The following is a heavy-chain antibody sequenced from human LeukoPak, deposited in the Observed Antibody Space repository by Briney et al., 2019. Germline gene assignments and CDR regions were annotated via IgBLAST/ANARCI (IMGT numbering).Heavy chain of an antibody. D-gene: IGHD3-22*01. Sequence: PGGSLRLSCAASGFTFSSYWMSWVRQAPRKGLEWVANIKQDGSEKYYVESAKGRFTISRDNAKNSLYLQMNSLRAEDTAVYYCARDRRTYYYDSSGHSPRDYFDYWGQGTLVTVSS. CDR1: GFTFSSYW. J-gene: IGHJ4*02. CDR2: IKQDGSEK. V-gene: IGHV3-7*01. CDR3: ARDRRTYYYDSSGHSPRDYFDY.